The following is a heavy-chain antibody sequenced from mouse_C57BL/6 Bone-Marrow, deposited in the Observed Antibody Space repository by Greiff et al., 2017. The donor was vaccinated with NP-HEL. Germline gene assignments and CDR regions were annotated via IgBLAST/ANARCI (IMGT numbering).Heavy chain of an antibody. D-gene: IGHD4-1*01. Sequence: EVQLVESGPGLVKPSQSLSLTCSVTGYSITSGYYWNWIRQFPGNKREWMGYISYDGSNNYNPSLKNRISITRDTSKNQFFLKLNSVTTEDTATYYCARAYETGTLDYWGQGTTLTVSS. CDR1: GYSITSGYY. CDR3: ARAYETGTLDY. J-gene: IGHJ2*01. CDR2: ISYDGSN. V-gene: IGHV3-6*01.